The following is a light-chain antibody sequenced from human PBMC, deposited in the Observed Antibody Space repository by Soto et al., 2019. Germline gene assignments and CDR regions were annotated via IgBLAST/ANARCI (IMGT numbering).Light chain of an antibody. CDR3: LLFYSGPRV. Sequence: QAVVTQEPSLTVSSGGTVTLTCGSSTGAVTSSHYPYWFQQRPGQAPRTLIYNTSNKHSWTPARFSGSLLGGKAALTLSGAQPEDEADYYCLLFYSGPRVFGGGTKLTVL. CDR1: TGAVTSSHY. V-gene: IGLV7-46*01. J-gene: IGLJ2*01. CDR2: NTS.